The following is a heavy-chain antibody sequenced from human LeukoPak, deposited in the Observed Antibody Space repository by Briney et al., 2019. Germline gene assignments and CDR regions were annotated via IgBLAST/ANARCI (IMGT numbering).Heavy chain of an antibody. CDR1: GFSLRTSGGG. CDR2: IYWDDDK. Sequence: SGPTLVQPTPPLTLTCTFSGFSLRTSGGGVGWIRQPPGKALEWLALIYWDDDKRYIPSLKSRLTITKDTSKNQVILTMTNVDPVDTATYYCAHQSSGWPFDYWGQGTLVTVSS. J-gene: IGHJ4*02. V-gene: IGHV2-5*02. D-gene: IGHD6-19*01. CDR3: AHQSSGWPFDY.